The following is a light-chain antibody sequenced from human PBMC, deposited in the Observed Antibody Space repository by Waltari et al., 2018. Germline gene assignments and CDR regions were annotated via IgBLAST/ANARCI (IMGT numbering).Light chain of an antibody. CDR3: QVWDSSSDHWV. Sequence: SYVLTQPPSVSVAPGKTARITCGGNSIGSNSGHWYQQTPGQAPVLVVYDDSDRPSGIPERFSGSNSGNTATLTISRVEAGDEADYYCQVWDSSSDHWVFGGGTKLTVL. J-gene: IGLJ3*02. CDR1: SIGSNS. V-gene: IGLV3-21*03. CDR2: DDS.